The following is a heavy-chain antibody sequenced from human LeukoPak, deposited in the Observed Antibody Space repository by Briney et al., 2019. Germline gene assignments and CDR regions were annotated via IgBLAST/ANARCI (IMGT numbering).Heavy chain of an antibody. Sequence: PSETLSLTCAVYGGSFSGYYWSWIRQPPGKGLEWIGEINHSGSTNYNPSLKGRVTISVDTSKNQFSLKLSSVTAADTAVYYCAREKVQGVIRLFDYWGQGTLVTVSS. V-gene: IGHV4-34*01. D-gene: IGHD3-10*01. J-gene: IGHJ4*02. CDR3: AREKVQGVIRLFDY. CDR1: GGSFSGYY. CDR2: INHSGST.